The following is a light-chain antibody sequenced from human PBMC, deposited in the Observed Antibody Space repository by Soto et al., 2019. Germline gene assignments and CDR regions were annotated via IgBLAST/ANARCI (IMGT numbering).Light chain of an antibody. J-gene: IGLJ2*01. Sequence: QSVLTQPASVSGSPGQSITISCTGTSSDVGGYNYVSWYQQHPGKASKLMIYDVSNRPSGVSNRFSGSKSGNTASLTISGLQAEDEADYYCSSHTSSSTPVVFGGGTKLTVL. CDR2: DVS. CDR3: SSHTSSSTPVV. V-gene: IGLV2-14*01. CDR1: SSDVGGYNY.